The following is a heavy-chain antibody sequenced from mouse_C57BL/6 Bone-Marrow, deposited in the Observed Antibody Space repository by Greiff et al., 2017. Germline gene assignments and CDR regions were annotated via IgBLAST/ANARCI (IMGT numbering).Heavy chain of an antibody. CDR3: ARELGYIDY. V-gene: IGHV1-50*01. D-gene: IGHD4-1*01. Sequence: QVQLQQPGAELVKPGASVKLSCKASGYTFTSYWMQWLKQRPGQGLEWIGEIDPSDSYTNYNQKFKGKATFTVDTSSSTAYMQLSSLTSEDSAVYYCARELGYIDYWGQGTTLTVSS. CDR2: IDPSDSYT. CDR1: GYTFTSYW. J-gene: IGHJ2*01.